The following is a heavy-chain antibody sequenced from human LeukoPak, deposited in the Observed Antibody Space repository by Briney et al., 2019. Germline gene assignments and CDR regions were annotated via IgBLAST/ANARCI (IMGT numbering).Heavy chain of an antibody. Sequence: SQTLSLTCTVSGGSISSGGHYWSWFRQHPGKGLEWIGYICDSGSTYYNPSLKSRVAMSVDTSKNQFSLNLSSVTAADTAVYYCARGPTVTTDYWGQGTLVTVSP. D-gene: IGHD4-17*01. J-gene: IGHJ4*02. CDR3: ARGPTVTTDY. CDR2: ICDSGST. V-gene: IGHV4-31*03. CDR1: GGSISSGGHY.